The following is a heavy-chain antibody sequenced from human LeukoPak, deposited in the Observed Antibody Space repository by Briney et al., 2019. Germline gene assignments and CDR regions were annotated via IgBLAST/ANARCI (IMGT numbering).Heavy chain of an antibody. CDR3: ARDVEHCSSTSCYIHWFDP. D-gene: IGHD2-2*02. CDR1: GGTFSSYA. J-gene: IGHJ5*02. CDR2: IIPIFGTA. V-gene: IGHV1-69*13. Sequence: ASVKVSCKASGGTFSSYAISWVRQAPGQGLEWMGGIIPIFGTANYAQKFQGRVTITADESTSTAYMELSSLRSEDTAVYYCARDVEHCSSTSCYIHWFDPWGQGTLVTVSS.